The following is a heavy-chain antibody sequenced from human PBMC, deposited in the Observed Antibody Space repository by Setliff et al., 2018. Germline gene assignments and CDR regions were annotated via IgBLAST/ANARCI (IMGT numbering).Heavy chain of an antibody. CDR3: ARGDVYSGSYYHFDY. D-gene: IGHD1-26*01. CDR2: INPSGGST. V-gene: IGHV1-46*01. J-gene: IGHJ4*02. Sequence: ASVKVSCKASGYTFTSYYMHWVRQAPGQGLEWMGIINPSGGSTSYAQNFQGRVTITRDTSASTAYMELSSLTSEDTAIYYCARGDVYSGSYYHFDYWGQGTLVTVSS. CDR1: GYTFTSYY.